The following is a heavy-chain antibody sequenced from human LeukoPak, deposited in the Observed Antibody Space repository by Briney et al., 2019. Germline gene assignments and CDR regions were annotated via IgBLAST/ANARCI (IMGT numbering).Heavy chain of an antibody. J-gene: IGHJ4*02. CDR1: GGTFSSYA. V-gene: IGHV1-69*13. CDR3: ARDSSPYYYDSSGYYYVFDY. CDR2: IIPIFGTA. D-gene: IGHD3-22*01. Sequence: SVKVSCKASGGTFSSYAISWVRQAPGQGLEWMGGIIPIFGTANYAQKFQGRVTITADESTSTAYMELSSLRSEDTAVYYCARDSSPYYYDSSGYYYVFDYWGQGTLVTVSS.